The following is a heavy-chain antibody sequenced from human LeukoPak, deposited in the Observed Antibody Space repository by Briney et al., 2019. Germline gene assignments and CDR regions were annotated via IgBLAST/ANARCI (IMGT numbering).Heavy chain of an antibody. D-gene: IGHD3-9*01. CDR1: GFTFDDYG. CDR3: ARDHYDILTGYTPLGY. J-gene: IGHJ4*02. V-gene: IGHV3-20*04. Sequence: PGGSLRLSCAASGFTFDDYGMSWVRQAPGKGLEWVSGTNWNGGTTDYADSVKGRFTISRDNAKNSLFLQMNSLRAEDTAFYYCARDHYDILTGYTPLGYWGQGTLVTVSS. CDR2: TNWNGGTT.